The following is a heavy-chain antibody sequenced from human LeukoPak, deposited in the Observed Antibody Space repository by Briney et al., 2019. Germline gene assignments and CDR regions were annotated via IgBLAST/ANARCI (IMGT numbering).Heavy chain of an antibody. D-gene: IGHD3-22*01. CDR3: AKENFYDSSGYWPGAFDI. V-gene: IGHV3-23*01. J-gene: IGHJ3*02. Sequence: GGSLRLSCAASGFTFSSYAMSWVRQAPGKGLEWVSTISGSGGSTYYADYVKGRFTISRDNSKNTLYLQMNSLRAEDTAVYYCAKENFYDSSGYWPGAFDIWGQGTMVTVSS. CDR1: GFTFSSYA. CDR2: ISGSGGST.